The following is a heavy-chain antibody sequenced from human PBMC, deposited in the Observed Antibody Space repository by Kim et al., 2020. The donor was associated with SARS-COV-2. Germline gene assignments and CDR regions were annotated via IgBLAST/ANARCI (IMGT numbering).Heavy chain of an antibody. Sequence: GGSLRLSCTSSGFTFTAYGMNWVRQAPGRGLEWVSYISVSSGTIYYGDSVKGRFTTSRDNAKNSLYLQMNSLRDEDTAVCFCARGGLDYFLDCWGQGTLVTVSS. V-gene: IGHV3-48*02. J-gene: IGHJ4*02. CDR2: ISVSSGTI. D-gene: IGHD3-16*01. CDR3: ARGGLDYFLDC. CDR1: GFTFTAYG.